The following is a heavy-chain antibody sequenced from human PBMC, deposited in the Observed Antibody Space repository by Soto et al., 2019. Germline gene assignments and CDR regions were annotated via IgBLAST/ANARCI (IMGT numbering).Heavy chain of an antibody. CDR2: ISYDGTNK. CDR3: ARVRGYSGYDGFDY. J-gene: IGHJ4*02. CDR1: GFTFSSYA. V-gene: IGHV3-30-3*01. D-gene: IGHD5-12*01. Sequence: GGSLRLSCAASGFTFSSYAVHWVRQAPGKGLEWVAVISYDGTNKYYADSVKGRFTISRDNSNNTLYLQMNSLRAEDTAVYYCARVRGYSGYDGFDYWGQGTLVTVSS.